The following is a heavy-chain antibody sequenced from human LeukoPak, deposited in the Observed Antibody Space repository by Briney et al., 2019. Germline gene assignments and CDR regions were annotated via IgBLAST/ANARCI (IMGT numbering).Heavy chain of an antibody. Sequence: SETLSLTCAVSGFSISSGYYWGWFRQPPGKGLEWIGSIYHTGSTYYNPSLERRVTISVDTSKKQFSLNLRSVTAADTAVYYCARPGYCSGGTCYFDSWGQGALVTVSS. J-gene: IGHJ4*02. CDR3: ARPGYCSGGTCYFDS. CDR2: IYHTGST. V-gene: IGHV4-38-2*01. D-gene: IGHD2-15*01. CDR1: GFSISSGYY.